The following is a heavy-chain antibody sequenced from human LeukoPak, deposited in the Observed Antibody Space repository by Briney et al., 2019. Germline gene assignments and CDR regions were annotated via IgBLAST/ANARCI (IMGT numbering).Heavy chain of an antibody. J-gene: IGHJ5*02. D-gene: IGHD3-10*01. CDR1: AIIVRNSD. Sequence: GGSLRLSCAASAIIVRNSDMNWVRQAPGMGLEWVSVIYSSGDTYYADSVKGRFTISRDNSKNMLYLQMNGLRAEDTAVYYCARVIYGSGTYYKGWFDPWGQGTLVTVSS. CDR3: ARVIYGSGTYYKGWFDP. V-gene: IGHV3-53*01. CDR2: IYSSGDT.